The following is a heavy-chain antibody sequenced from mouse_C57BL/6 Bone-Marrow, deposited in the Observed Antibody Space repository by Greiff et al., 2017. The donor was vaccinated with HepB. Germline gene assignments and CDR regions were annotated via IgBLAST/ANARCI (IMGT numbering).Heavy chain of an antibody. V-gene: IGHV2-6-1*01. Sequence: QVQLKESGPGLVAPSQSLSITCTVSGFSLTSYGVHWVRQPPGKGLEWLVVIWSDGSTTYNSALKSRLSISKDNSKSQVFLKMNSLQTDDTAMYYCARQDGSSYEGIYYAMDYWGQGTSVTVSS. D-gene: IGHD1-1*01. J-gene: IGHJ4*01. CDR2: IWSDGST. CDR1: GFSLTSYG. CDR3: ARQDGSSYEGIYYAMDY.